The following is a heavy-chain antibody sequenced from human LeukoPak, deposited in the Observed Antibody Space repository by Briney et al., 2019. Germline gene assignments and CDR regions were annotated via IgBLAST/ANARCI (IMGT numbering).Heavy chain of an antibody. Sequence: GGSLRLSCAASGFTFSTYGMHWVRQAPGKGLEGVAVISYDGGNKYYADSVKGRFTISRDNSKNTLYLQMNSLRAEDTAVYYCAKTAWELGYCSSTSCYHFDYWGQGTLVTVSS. CDR2: ISYDGGNK. CDR3: AKTAWELGYCSSTSCYHFDY. J-gene: IGHJ4*02. D-gene: IGHD2-2*01. V-gene: IGHV3-30*18. CDR1: GFTFSTYG.